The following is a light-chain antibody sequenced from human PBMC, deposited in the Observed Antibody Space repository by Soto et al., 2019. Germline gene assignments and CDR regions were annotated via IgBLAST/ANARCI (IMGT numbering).Light chain of an antibody. V-gene: IGLV3-21*02. CDR3: QVWDTISDQPWV. CDR2: DDS. CDR1: NIGSKS. Sequence: VLTQPPSVSVAPGQTATITCGGSNIGSKSVHWYQHKPGQAPVLAVYDDSDRPSGIPERFSGSNSGNTATLTISRVEAGDEADYFCQVWDTISDQPWVFGGGTKLTVL. J-gene: IGLJ3*02.